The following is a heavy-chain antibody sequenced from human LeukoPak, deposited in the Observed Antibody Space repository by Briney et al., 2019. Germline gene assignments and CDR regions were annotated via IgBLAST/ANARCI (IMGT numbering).Heavy chain of an antibody. Sequence: ASVKVSCKASGYTFTGYYIHWVRQAPGQGLEWMGWINPNSGDTNYAQKFQGRVTMTRDTSISTAYMELSSLRSDDTAIYYCVTLCTADCRSDFHHWAQGTLVTVSS. V-gene: IGHV1-2*02. CDR1: GYTFTGYY. D-gene: IGHD2-8*02. J-gene: IGHJ1*01. CDR2: INPNSGDT. CDR3: VTLCTADCRSDFHH.